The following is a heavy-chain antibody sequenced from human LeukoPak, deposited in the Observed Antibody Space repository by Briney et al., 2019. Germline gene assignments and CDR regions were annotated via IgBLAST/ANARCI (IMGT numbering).Heavy chain of an antibody. CDR1: GFTFSSYA. D-gene: IGHD5-18*01. CDR3: ARVYSYEIPFDY. V-gene: IGHV3-23*01. CDR2: ISGSGGST. Sequence: SGGSLRLSCAASGFTFSSYAMSWVRQAPGKGLEWVSAISGSGGSTYYADSVKGRFTISRDNAKNSLYLQMNSLRAEDTAVYYCARVYSYEIPFDYWGQGTLVTVSS. J-gene: IGHJ4*02.